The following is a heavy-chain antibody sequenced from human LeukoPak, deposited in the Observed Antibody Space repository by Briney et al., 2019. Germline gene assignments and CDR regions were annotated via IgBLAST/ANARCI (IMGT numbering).Heavy chain of an antibody. CDR1: GFTFGNYA. J-gene: IGHJ2*01. V-gene: IGHV3-23*01. CDR2: IDGRRT. D-gene: IGHD5/OR15-5a*01. Sequence: GGSLRLSCVASGFTFGNYAMSWVRQAPGKGLEWVSTIDGRRTYYEDSVKGRFSISRDNSKNTLFLQLNCLRAEDTAVYYCVREVNGCSVADLWGRGTLVTVSS. CDR3: VREVNGCSVADL.